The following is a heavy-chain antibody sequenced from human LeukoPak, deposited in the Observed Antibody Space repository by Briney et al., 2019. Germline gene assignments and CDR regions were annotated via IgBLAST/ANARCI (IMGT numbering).Heavy chain of an antibody. J-gene: IGHJ4*02. D-gene: IGHD6-19*01. CDR2: IYYSGST. CDR1: GGSISSSSYY. Sequence: SETLSLTCTVSGGSISSSSYYWGWIRQPPGTGLEWIGSIYYSGSTYYNPSLKSRVTISVDTSKNQFSLKLSSVTAADTAVYYCARSLYSSGWYGREVHYDYWGQGTLVTVSS. V-gene: IGHV4-39*07. CDR3: ARSLYSSGWYGREVHYDY.